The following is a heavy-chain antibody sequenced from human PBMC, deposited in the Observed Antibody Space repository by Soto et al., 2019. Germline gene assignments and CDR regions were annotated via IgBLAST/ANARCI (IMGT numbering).Heavy chain of an antibody. Sequence: GGSLRLSCVASGFTFDDHVMHWVRQLPGKGLEWVGHISWDGYSIGYGGSVRGRSTISRDNAKNTLYLQMNSLRPEDTALYYCARSWSGSTSGRVDVWGQGTTVTVSS. J-gene: IGHJ6*02. CDR3: ARSWSGSTSGRVDV. CDR1: GFTFDDHV. V-gene: IGHV3-9*01. D-gene: IGHD3-3*01. CDR2: ISWDGYSI.